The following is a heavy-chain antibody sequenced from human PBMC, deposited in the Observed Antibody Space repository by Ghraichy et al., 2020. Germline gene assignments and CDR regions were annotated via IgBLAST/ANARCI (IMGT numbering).Heavy chain of an antibody. D-gene: IGHD3-16*01. CDR1: GYTFTGYF. V-gene: IGHV1-2*02. CDR2: INPNSGGT. J-gene: IGHJ3*02. CDR3: AGSMGGANDAFGT. Sequence: ASVKVSCKASGYTFTGYFMQWLRQAPGQGLEWMGWINPNSGGTNYAQAFQGRVTMTRDTSITTAFLELMTLTSDDTAVYYCAGSMGGANDAFGTWGQGTMVTVSS.